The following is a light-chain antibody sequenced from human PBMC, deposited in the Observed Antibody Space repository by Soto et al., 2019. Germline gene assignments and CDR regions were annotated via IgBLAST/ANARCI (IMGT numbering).Light chain of an antibody. V-gene: IGLV1-40*01. Sequence: VLTQAPSISGAPGQRVTISCTGSSSNIGAGYDVHWFQQFPGTAPRLLIHGNNNRPSGVPDRFSGSESGTSASLAIAGLQAGDEAIYYCQSFDSDLSAFVFGTGTKVTVL. J-gene: IGLJ1*01. CDR3: QSFDSDLSAFV. CDR1: SSNIGAGYD. CDR2: GNN.